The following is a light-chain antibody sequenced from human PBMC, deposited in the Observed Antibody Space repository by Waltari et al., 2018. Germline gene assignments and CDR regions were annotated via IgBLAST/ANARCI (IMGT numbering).Light chain of an antibody. CDR2: GAS. J-gene: IGKJ1*01. CDR3: QHYVRLPAT. CDR1: QSVSRT. Sequence: EIVLTPSPGPLSLSPGERATLSCSASQSVSRTLAWYQQTPGQAPKLLSYGASIRATGIPDRFTGSGSGTDFSLTISSLEPEDFAIYFCQHYVRLPATFGQGTKVEIK. V-gene: IGKV3-20*01.